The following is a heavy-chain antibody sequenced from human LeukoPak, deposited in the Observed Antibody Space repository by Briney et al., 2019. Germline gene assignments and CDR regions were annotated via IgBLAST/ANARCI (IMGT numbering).Heavy chain of an antibody. CDR1: GFTFSSYS. J-gene: IGHJ3*02. CDR3: ARDGSLYSSSSGDDAFDI. V-gene: IGHV3-48*01. CDR2: ISSSSSTI. Sequence: GGSLRLSCAAPGFTFSSYSMNWVRQAPGKGLEWVSYISSSSSTIYYADSVKGRFTISRDNAKNSLYLQMNSLRAEDTAVYYCARDGSLYSSSSGDDAFDIWGQGTMVTVSS. D-gene: IGHD6-6*01.